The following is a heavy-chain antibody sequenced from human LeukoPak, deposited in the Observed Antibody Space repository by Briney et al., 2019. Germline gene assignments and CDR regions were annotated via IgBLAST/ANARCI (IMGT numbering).Heavy chain of an antibody. D-gene: IGHD3-22*01. J-gene: IGHJ4*02. Sequence: GRSLRLSCAASGFTFSRYDMYWVRQAPGKGLEWLAVISCEGSSKYYADSVKGRFTISRDNSKDTLYLQMNSLRADDTAVYYCAKAIYYYYDSSGYSPFDYWGQGTLVTVSS. CDR3: AKAIYYYYDSSGYSPFDY. V-gene: IGHV3-30*18. CDR1: GFTFSRYD. CDR2: ISCEGSSK.